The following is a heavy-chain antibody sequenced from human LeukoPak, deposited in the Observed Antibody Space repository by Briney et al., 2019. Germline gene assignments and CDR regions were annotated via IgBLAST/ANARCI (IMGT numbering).Heavy chain of an antibody. V-gene: IGHV3-21*01. J-gene: IGHJ4*02. CDR1: GFTFNTYT. D-gene: IGHD3-10*01. CDR2: ISSSSIYI. Sequence: GGSLRLSCAASGFTFNTYTINWVRQAPGKGLEWVSSISSSSIYIYYADSVKGRFTISRDNAKNSLYLQMNSLRAEDTAVYYCARGTITVDYWGQGTLVTVSS. CDR3: ARGTITVDY.